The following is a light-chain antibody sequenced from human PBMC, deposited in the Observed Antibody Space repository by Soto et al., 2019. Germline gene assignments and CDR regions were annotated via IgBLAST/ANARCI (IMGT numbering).Light chain of an antibody. Sequence: DIVMTQSPDFLAVSLGERADFNCKSSQSVLNSSNNKNYLAWYQQRPGQPPKLLIYWASIRESGVPDRFSGGGSGTHFTLTINNLHAEDLAVYYCQQYYSAPPYTFGQGTKLEIK. J-gene: IGKJ2*01. CDR1: QSVLNSSNNKNY. V-gene: IGKV4-1*01. CDR3: QQYYSAPPYT. CDR2: WAS.